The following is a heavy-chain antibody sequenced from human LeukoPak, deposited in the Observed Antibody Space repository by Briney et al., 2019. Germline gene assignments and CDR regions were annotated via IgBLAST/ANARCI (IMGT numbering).Heavy chain of an antibody. V-gene: IGHV1-69*13. CDR2: IIPIFGTA. Sequence: SVKVSCKASGGTFSSYAISWVRQAPGQGLEWMGGIIPIFGTANYAQKFQGRVTITANESTSTAYMELSSLRSEDTAVYYCASADRTQDGAFDIWGQGTMVTVSS. J-gene: IGHJ3*02. D-gene: IGHD2-15*01. CDR1: GGTFSSYA. CDR3: ASADRTQDGAFDI.